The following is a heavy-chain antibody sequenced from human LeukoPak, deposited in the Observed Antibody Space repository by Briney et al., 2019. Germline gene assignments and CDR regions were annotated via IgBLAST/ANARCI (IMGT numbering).Heavy chain of an antibody. CDR2: IIPIFGTA. CDR3: ARDEGSGDYEPSPPPFAY. Sequence: SVKVSCKVSGYTFSSYDISWVRQAPGQALEWMVGIIPIFGTANYAQKFQGRVTITADKSTSTAYMELSSLRSEDTAVYYCARDEGSGDYEPSPPPFAYWGQRTLVTVSS. V-gene: IGHV1-69*06. J-gene: IGHJ4*02. D-gene: IGHD4-17*01. CDR1: GYTFSSYD.